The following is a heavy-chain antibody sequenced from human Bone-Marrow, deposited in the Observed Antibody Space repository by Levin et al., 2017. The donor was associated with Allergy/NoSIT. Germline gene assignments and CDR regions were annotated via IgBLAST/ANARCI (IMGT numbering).Heavy chain of an antibody. V-gene: IGHV4-38-2*01. J-gene: IGHJ6*03. CDR1: GYSISSGYY. CDR2: IYHSGST. Sequence: SETLSLTCAVSGYSISSGYYWGWIRQPPGKGLEWIGSIYHSGSTYYNPSLKSRVTISVDTSKNQFSLKLSSVTAADTAVYYCARALGPAVGYYMDVWGKGTTVTVSS. CDR3: ARALGPAVGYYMDV. D-gene: IGHD6-19*01.